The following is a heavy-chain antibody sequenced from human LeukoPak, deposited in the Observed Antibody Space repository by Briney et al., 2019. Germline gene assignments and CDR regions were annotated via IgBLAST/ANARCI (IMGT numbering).Heavy chain of an antibody. CDR2: ISGGGDST. D-gene: IGHD2-2*01. J-gene: IGHJ4*02. Sequence: GGSLRLSCAASGFTFSAYAISWVRQAPGKGLEWVSVISGGGDSTYYADSVKGRFTISRDNSENTLYLQMNSLRAEDTALYYCAKRNFNIVVVPDAIIPFDHWGQGTLVTVSA. V-gene: IGHV3-23*01. CDR3: AKRNFNIVVVPDAIIPFDH. CDR1: GFTFSAYA.